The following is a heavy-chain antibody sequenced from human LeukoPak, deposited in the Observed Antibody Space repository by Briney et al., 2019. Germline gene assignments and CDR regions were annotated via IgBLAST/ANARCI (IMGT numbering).Heavy chain of an antibody. CDR1: GFTFSSYS. CDR2: ISSSSSYI. Sequence: GGSLRLSCAASGFTFSSYSMNWVRQAPGKGLEWVSSISSSSSYIYYADSVKGRFTISRDNAKNSLYLQMNSLRAEDTAVYYCARDEWELLGSFYFDYWGQGTLVTVSS. V-gene: IGHV3-21*01. D-gene: IGHD1-26*01. J-gene: IGHJ4*02. CDR3: ARDEWELLGSFYFDY.